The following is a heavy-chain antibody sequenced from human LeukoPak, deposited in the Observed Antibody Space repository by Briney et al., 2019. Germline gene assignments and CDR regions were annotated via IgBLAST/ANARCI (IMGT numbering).Heavy chain of an antibody. CDR1: GFTFSNYA. CDR3: AKDSSRYCGSGTCPRYFDY. Sequence: PGGSLRLSCAASGFTFSNYAMSWVRQAPGKGLEWVSAISGSGGTTSYADSVKGQFTISRDNSKNTLYLQVNSLRAEDTAIYYCAKDSSRYCGSGTCPRYFDYWGQGTLVAVSS. CDR2: ISGSGGTT. D-gene: IGHD2-15*01. V-gene: IGHV3-23*01. J-gene: IGHJ4*02.